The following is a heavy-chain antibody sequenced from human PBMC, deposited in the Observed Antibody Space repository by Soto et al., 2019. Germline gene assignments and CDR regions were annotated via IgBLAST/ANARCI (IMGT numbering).Heavy chain of an antibody. D-gene: IGHD6-13*01. Sequence: GGSLRLSCAASGFTFSSYSMNWVRQAPGKGLEWVSYISNSSSTIYYADSVKGRFTISRDNAKNSLYLQMNSLRDEDTAVYYCAVALKRAAAGTYYYYYGMDVWGQGTTVTVSS. CDR3: AVALKRAAAGTYYYYYGMDV. V-gene: IGHV3-48*02. J-gene: IGHJ6*02. CDR2: ISNSSSTI. CDR1: GFTFSSYS.